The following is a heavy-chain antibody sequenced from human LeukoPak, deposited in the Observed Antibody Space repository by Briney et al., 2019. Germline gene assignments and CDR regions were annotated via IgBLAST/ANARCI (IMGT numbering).Heavy chain of an antibody. CDR1: GFSFTSYW. CDR3: ARVAGGTTFDY. J-gene: IGHJ4*02. CDR2: INTGGSIT. D-gene: IGHD6-13*01. Sequence: PGGSLRLSCAASGFSFTSYWMHWVRQAPGKGLVWVSRINTGGSITSYADSVKGRFTISRDTAKNTLYLQMNSLRAEDTAIYYCARVAGGTTFDYWGQGARVTVSS. V-gene: IGHV3-74*01.